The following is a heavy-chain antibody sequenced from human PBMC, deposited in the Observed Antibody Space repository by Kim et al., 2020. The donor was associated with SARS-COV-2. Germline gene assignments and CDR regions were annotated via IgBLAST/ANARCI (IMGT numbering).Heavy chain of an antibody. CDR3: TTFGNPSGYDTLPQYYYYYYGMDV. J-gene: IGHJ6*02. D-gene: IGHD5-12*01. V-gene: IGHV3-15*01. Sequence: GGSLRLSCAASGFTFSNAWMSWVRQAPGKGLEWVGRIKSKTDGGTTDYAAPVKGRFTISRDDSKNTLYLQMNSLKTEDTAVYYCTTFGNPSGYDTLPQYYYYYYGMDVWGQGTTVTVSS. CDR1: GFTFSNAW. CDR2: IKSKTDGGTT.